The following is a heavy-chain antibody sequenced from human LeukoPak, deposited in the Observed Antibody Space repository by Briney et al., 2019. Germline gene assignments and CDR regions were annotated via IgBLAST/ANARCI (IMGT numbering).Heavy chain of an antibody. J-gene: IGHJ3*02. CDR2: IYSGGST. Sequence: GSLRLSCAASGFTVSSNYMSWVRQAPGKGLEWVSVIYSGGSTDYADSVKGRFTISRDNAKNSLYLQMNSLRDEDTALYYCARDPSAFDIWGQGTMVTVSS. CDR3: ARDPSAFDI. V-gene: IGHV3-53*01. CDR1: GFTVSSNY.